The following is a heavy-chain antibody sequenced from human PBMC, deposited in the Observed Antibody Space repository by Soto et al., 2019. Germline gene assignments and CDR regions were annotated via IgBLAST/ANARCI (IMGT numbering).Heavy chain of an antibody. D-gene: IGHD3-10*01. J-gene: IGHJ4*02. CDR3: AKDGSRGVIRGVDY. CDR2: ISYDGSNK. CDR1: GFTFSSYG. V-gene: IGHV3-30*18. Sequence: GGSLRLSCAASGFTFSSYGMHWVRQAPGKGLEWVAVISYDGSNKYYADSVKGRFTISRDNSKNTLYLQMNSLRAEDTAVYYCAKDGSRGVIRGVDYWGQGTLVTVSS.